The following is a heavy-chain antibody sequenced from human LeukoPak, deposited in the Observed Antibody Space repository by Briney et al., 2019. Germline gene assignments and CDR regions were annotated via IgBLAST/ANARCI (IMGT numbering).Heavy chain of an antibody. V-gene: IGHV4-38-2*01. Sequence: SETLSLTCAVSGYSISSSYYWGWIRQPPGKGLEWIGTISHSGTTFYNSSLQTRVTISLDTSRNHFSLNLTSMTAADTAVYYCATFFGVIDDPFDYWGQGTLVPVSS. J-gene: IGHJ4*02. D-gene: IGHD3-3*01. CDR3: ATFFGVIDDPFDY. CDR1: GYSISSSYY. CDR2: ISHSGTT.